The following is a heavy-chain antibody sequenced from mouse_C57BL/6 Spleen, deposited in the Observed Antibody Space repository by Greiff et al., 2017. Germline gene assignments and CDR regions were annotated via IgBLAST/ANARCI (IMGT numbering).Heavy chain of an antibody. J-gene: IGHJ1*03. CDR3: ARGATRYFDV. CDR2: IRNKANGYTT. CDR1: GFTFTDYY. D-gene: IGHD1-1*01. Sequence: EVKLMESGGGLVQPGGSLSLSCAASGFTFTDYYMSWVRQPPGKALEWLGFIRNKANGYTTEYSASMKGRFTISRDNSQSILYLQMNALRAEDSATYYCARGATRYFDVWGTGTTVTVSS. V-gene: IGHV7-3*01.